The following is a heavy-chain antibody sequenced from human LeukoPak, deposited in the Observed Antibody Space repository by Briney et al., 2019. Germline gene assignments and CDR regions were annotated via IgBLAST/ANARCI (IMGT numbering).Heavy chain of an antibody. D-gene: IGHD5-24*01. CDR3: AREDGRGYYYYIDV. V-gene: IGHV3-30-3*01. Sequence: GGSLRLSCAASGFSFNTHAIHWVRQAPGKGLEWVAVISNDGNDKFYADSVKGRFTISRDNSKNTLSLQMNSLRGEDTAVYYCAREDGRGYYYYIDVWGKGTTVTVSS. CDR2: ISNDGNDK. J-gene: IGHJ6*03. CDR1: GFSFNTHA.